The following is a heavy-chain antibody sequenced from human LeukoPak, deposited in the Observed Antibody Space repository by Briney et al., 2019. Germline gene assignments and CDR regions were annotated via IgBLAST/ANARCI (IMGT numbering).Heavy chain of an antibody. V-gene: IGHV3-23*01. CDR1: GFTFSSYA. D-gene: IGHD1-14*01. CDR3: AKESPYRAPTRTYYFDF. CDR2: ISGSDGRL. J-gene: IGHJ4*02. Sequence: GGSLRLSCAASGFTFSSYAMSWVRQAPGKGLEWVSAISGSDGRLFYADSVKGRFTISRDNFKNTLHLQMNGLRADDTAVYYCAKESPYRAPTRTYYFDFWGQGTLVTVSP.